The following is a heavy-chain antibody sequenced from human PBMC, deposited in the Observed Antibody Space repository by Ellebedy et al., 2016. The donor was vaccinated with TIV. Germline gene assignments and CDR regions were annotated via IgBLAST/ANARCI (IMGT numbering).Heavy chain of an antibody. CDR1: GYTFTSYG. J-gene: IGHJ5*02. Sequence: ASVKVSXXASGYTFTSYGISWVRQAPGQGLEWMGWISAYNGNTNYAQKLQGRVTMTTDTSTSTAYMELRSLRSDDTAVYYCARTKGIAAAGTLGWFDPWGQGTLVTVSS. D-gene: IGHD6-13*01. CDR3: ARTKGIAAAGTLGWFDP. V-gene: IGHV1-18*01. CDR2: ISAYNGNT.